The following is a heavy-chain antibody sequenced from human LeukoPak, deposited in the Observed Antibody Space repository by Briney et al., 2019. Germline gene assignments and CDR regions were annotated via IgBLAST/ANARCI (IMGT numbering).Heavy chain of an antibody. V-gene: IGHV3-23*01. CDR3: ASGMRVGPNI. CDR1: GFTFHNNG. J-gene: IGHJ4*02. D-gene: IGHD1-26*01. CDR2: ISGSSRGT. Sequence: GGSLRLSCTASGFTFHNNGMSWVRQAPGKGLEWVSTISGSSRGTYHAESVKGRFTISRDNSKNTLFLQMNSLRAEDTAVYYCASGMRVGPNIWGQGTLVTVSS.